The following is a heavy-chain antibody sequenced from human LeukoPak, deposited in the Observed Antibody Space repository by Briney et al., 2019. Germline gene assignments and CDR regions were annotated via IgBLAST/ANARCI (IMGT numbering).Heavy chain of an antibody. D-gene: IGHD1-26*01. CDR3: ARDRASGSYDVCDY. CDR1: GYTFTSYA. CDR2: INAGNGNT. V-gene: IGHV1-3*01. J-gene: IGHJ4*02. Sequence: ASVKVSCKASGYTFTSYAMYWVRQAPGQRLEWMGWINAGNGNTKYSQKFQGRVTITRDTSASTAYMELSSLRSEDTAVYYCARDRASGSYDVCDYWGQGTLVTVSS.